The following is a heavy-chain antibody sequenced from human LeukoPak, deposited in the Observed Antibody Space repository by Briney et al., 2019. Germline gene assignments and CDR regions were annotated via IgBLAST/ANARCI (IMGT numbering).Heavy chain of an antibody. Sequence: GESPKISCEGSGYSFTTYWIGWVRQMPGKGLEWMGIIYPGDSDTRYSPSFQGQVTISADKSISTTYLQWNSLKASDTAMYYCVRHKGYITGWYVDYWGQGTLVTVSS. CDR3: VRHKGYITGWYVDY. J-gene: IGHJ4*02. CDR2: IYPGDSDT. D-gene: IGHD2-8*02. CDR1: GYSFTTYW. V-gene: IGHV5-51*01.